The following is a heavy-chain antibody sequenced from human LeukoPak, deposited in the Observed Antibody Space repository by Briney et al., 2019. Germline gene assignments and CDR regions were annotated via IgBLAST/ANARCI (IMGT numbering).Heavy chain of an antibody. Sequence: SETLSLTCAVYAGSFSGYYWGWIRQPPGKGLEWIGSIYYSGSTYYNPSLKSRVTISVDTSKNQFSLKLSSVTAADTAAYYCARDLVSSIAARRGFDYWGQGTLVTVSS. CDR2: IYYSGST. CDR3: ARDLVSSIAARRGFDY. V-gene: IGHV4-34*01. J-gene: IGHJ4*02. D-gene: IGHD6-6*01. CDR1: AGSFSGYY.